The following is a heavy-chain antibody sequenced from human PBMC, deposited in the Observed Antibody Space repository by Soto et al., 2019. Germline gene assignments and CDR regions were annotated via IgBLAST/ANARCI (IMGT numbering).Heavy chain of an antibody. D-gene: IGHD2-15*01. CDR3: ASVVVGATRQTGSDH. V-gene: IGHV4-39*01. CDR2: VHSSGGT. CDR1: HGSITSGDYF. J-gene: IGHJ4*02. Sequence: SETLSLTCTVSHGSITSGDYFWAWIRQPPGKGLEFIGSVHSSGGTYYSPSLKSRASISIDKSRNQFSLKLTSVNAGDTAVYFCASVVVGATRQTGSDHWGQGTLVTVSS.